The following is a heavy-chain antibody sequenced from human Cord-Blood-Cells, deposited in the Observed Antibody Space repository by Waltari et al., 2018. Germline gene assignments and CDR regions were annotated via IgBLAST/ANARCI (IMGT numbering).Heavy chain of an antibody. CDR2: MNPNSGNT. D-gene: IGHD4-4*01. CDR1: GDTCTSYD. CDR3: ARGDYRGMDV. J-gene: IGHJ6*02. Sequence: QLQLVPSGAEVKKRGAAGKVSGKASGDTCTSYDINWVRQATGQGLEWMGWMNPNSGNTGYAQKFQGRVTITRNTSISTAYMELSSLRSEDTAVYYCARGDYRGMDVWGQGTTVTVSS. V-gene: IGHV1-8*03.